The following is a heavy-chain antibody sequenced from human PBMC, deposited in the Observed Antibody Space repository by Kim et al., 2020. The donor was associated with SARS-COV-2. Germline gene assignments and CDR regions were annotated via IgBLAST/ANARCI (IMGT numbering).Heavy chain of an antibody. D-gene: IGHD5-18*01. CDR3: ARLSRYSYDFDY. CDR2: IYYSGST. J-gene: IGHJ4*02. Sequence: SETLSLTCTVSGGSISSYYWSWIRQPPGKGLEWIGYIYYSGSTNYNPSLKSRVTISVDTSKNQFSLKLSSVTAADTAVYYCARLSRYSYDFDYWGQGTLVTVSS. V-gene: IGHV4-59*08. CDR1: GGSISSYY.